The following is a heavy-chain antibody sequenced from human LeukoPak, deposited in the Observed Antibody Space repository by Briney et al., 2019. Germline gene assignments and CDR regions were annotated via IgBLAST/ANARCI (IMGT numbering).Heavy chain of an antibody. Sequence: PSETLSLSCTASGGSIISSNNYWGWIRQPPGKGLEWIGSIYYSGSTYYNPSLKSRVTISVATSKNQISLKLSSVTAADTAVDYCAQHADSDLGDMVFQSWGQGTLVTVSS. CDR3: AQHADSDLGDMVFQS. J-gene: IGHJ4*02. V-gene: IGHV4-39*01. CDR2: IYYSGST. D-gene: IGHD2-15*01. CDR1: GGSIISSNNY.